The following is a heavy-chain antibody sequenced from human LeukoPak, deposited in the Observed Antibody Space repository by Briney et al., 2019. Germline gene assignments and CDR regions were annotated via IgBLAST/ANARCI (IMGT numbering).Heavy chain of an antibody. CDR1: GGSISSSSYY. J-gene: IGHJ4*02. V-gene: IGHV4-39*07. CDR2: IYYSGST. CDR3: ARFNSGSYQHYFDY. D-gene: IGHD1-26*01. Sequence: SGTLSLTCTVSGGSISSSSYYWGWIRQPPGKGLEWIGSIYYSGSTYYNPSLKSRVTILVDTSKNQFSLKLSSVTAADTAVYYCARFNSGSYQHYFDYWGQGTLVTVSS.